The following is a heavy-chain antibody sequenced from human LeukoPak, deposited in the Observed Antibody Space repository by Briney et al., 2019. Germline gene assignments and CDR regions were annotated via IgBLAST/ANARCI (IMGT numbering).Heavy chain of an antibody. Sequence: GGSLRLSCAASGFTFSNAWMGWVRQAPGKGLEWVGRIKSKTDGGTTDYAAPVKGRFTISRDDSKNTLYLQMNSLKTEDTAVYYCTTDTVCTSCYSPKYYYYYGMDVWGQGTTVTVSS. V-gene: IGHV3-15*01. CDR2: IKSKTDGGTT. J-gene: IGHJ6*02. CDR1: GFTFSNAW. CDR3: TTDTVCTSCYSPKYYYYYGMDV. D-gene: IGHD2-2*02.